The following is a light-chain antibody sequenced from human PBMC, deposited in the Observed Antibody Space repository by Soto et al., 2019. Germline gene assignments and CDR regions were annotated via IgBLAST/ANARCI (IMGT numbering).Light chain of an antibody. CDR2: GAS. CDR3: QQYGSLVT. Sequence: IVLTQSPGTLSLSPGERATLSCRASQSVSSSHLAWYQQKPGQAPRLLIFGASSRDTGIPDRFSGTGSGTDFTLTISRLEPEDSAVYLCQQYGSLVTFGGGTKVEI. J-gene: IGKJ4*01. V-gene: IGKV3-20*01. CDR1: QSVSSSH.